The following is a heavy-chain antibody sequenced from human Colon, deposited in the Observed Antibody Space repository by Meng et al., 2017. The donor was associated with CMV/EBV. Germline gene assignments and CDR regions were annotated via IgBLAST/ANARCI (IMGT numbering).Heavy chain of an antibody. J-gene: IGHJ6*02. V-gene: IGHV4-59*08. CDR1: GGSISSYY. Sequence: LRLSCTVSGGSISSYYWSWFRQSPVRGLEGCGYLSNSVNTNYNPSLKSRVTISVDTSKNQFTPKLSSVTASDTAVYYCARHLIAHCTSPSCSSGMDVWGQGTTVTVSS. CDR2: LSNSVNT. CDR3: ARHLIAHCTSPSCSSGMDV. D-gene: IGHD2-2*01.